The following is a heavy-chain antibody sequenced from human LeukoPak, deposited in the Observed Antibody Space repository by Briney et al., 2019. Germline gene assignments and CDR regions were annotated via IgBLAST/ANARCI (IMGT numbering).Heavy chain of an antibody. D-gene: IGHD3-10*01. V-gene: IGHV3-21*01. Sequence: AGGSLRLSCAASGFTFSSYSMNWVRQAPGKGLEWVSSISSSSYIYYADSVKGRFTISRDNAKNSLYLQMNSLRAEDTAVYYCARDLGGSGSMDVWGKGTTVTISS. J-gene: IGHJ6*04. CDR2: ISSSSYI. CDR3: ARDLGGSGSMDV. CDR1: GFTFSSYS.